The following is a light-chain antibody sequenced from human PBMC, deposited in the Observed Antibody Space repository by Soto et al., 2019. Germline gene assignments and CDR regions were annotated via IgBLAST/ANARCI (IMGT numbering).Light chain of an antibody. CDR1: QSVGGN. CDR3: QQYNNWPPWT. CDR2: AAS. V-gene: IGKV3-15*01. J-gene: IGKJ1*01. Sequence: EIVMTQSPATLSVSPGERATLSCRASQSVGGNLAWYQQKPGQPPRLLIYAASSRPTGIPARFSGSGSGTECTLTISSLQSEDFAVYYCQQYNNWPPWTFGQGTKVEIK.